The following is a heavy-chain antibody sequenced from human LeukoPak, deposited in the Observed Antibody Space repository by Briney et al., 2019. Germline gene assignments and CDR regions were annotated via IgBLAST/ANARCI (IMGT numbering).Heavy chain of an antibody. CDR3: ARDGPSPGSFDY. CDR2: IYSGGST. V-gene: IGHV3-53*01. J-gene: IGHJ4*02. CDR1: GFTVSSNY. Sequence: GGSLRLSCAASGFTVSSNYMSWVRQAPGKGLEWVSVIYSGGSTYYADPVKGRFTISRDNSKNTLYLQMNSLRAEDTAVYYCARDGPSPGSFDYWGQGTLVTVSS. D-gene: IGHD3-10*01.